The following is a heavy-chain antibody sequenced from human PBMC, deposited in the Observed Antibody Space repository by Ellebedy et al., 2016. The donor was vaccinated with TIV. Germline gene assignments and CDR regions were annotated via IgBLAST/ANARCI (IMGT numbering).Heavy chain of an antibody. Sequence: GESLKISXAASGFTFSSYAMSWVRQAPGKGLEWVSAISGSGGSTYYADSVKGRFTISRDNSKNTLYLQMNSLRAEDTAVYYCAKLDGTYYDFWSGYHYYYGMDVWGQGTTVTVSS. CDR3: AKLDGTYYDFWSGYHYYYGMDV. CDR1: GFTFSSYA. J-gene: IGHJ6*02. V-gene: IGHV3-23*01. D-gene: IGHD3-3*01. CDR2: ISGSGGST.